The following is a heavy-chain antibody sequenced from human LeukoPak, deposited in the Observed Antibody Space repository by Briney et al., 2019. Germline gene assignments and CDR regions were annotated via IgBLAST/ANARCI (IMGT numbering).Heavy chain of an antibody. D-gene: IGHD2-15*01. CDR3: ASTVGYCSGGSCPSDY. V-gene: IGHV3-7*01. CDR1: GFTFSAYS. CDR2: IRHDGTEK. Sequence: GGSLRLSCAASGFTFSAYSMSWVRQAPGKGLEWVATIRHDGTEKYYMDSVKGRFTISRDNAKNSLYLQMNSLRAEDTAVYYCASTVGYCSGGSCPSDYWGQGTLVTVSS. J-gene: IGHJ4*02.